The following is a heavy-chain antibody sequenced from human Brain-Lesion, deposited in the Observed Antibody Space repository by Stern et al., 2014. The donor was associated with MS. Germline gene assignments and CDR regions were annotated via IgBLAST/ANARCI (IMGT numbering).Heavy chain of an antibody. Sequence: VQLVESGGGVVQPGRPLRLSCVASGFTFGSCAMHWVRQAPGKGLEWVAGVSYDGSNKYYADSVKGRFTTSRDNSQNPLYMQMSSLRPEDTAVYYCAKDRQYLTYFFDHWGQGSLVTVSS. CDR1: GFTFGSCA. V-gene: IGHV3-30*18. D-gene: IGHD2/OR15-2a*01. CDR3: AKDRQYLTYFFDH. J-gene: IGHJ5*02. CDR2: VSYDGSNK.